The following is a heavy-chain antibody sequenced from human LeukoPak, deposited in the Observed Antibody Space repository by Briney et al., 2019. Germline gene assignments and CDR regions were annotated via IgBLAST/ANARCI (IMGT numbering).Heavy chain of an antibody. CDR3: ARPSSDGNYYY. Sequence: SETPSPTRTVSCDSISSNTFYLGWVPPPPGKGVGGIGSMSYTASPSYSPSLESRATISIDTSKNSFSLKLSSVTAADTAVYYCARPSSDGNYYYWGQGTLVTVSS. V-gene: IGHV4-39*02. J-gene: IGHJ4*02. D-gene: IGHD1-26*01. CDR1: CDSISSNTFY. CDR2: MSYTASP.